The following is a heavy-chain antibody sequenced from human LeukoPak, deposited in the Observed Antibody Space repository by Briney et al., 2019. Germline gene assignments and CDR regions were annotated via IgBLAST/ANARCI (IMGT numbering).Heavy chain of an antibody. CDR1: GFTFSSYD. J-gene: IGHJ4*02. Sequence: PGGSLRLSCAASGFTFSSYDMHWVRQATGKGLEWVSAIGTAGDTYYPGSVKGRFTISRENAKNSLYLQMNSLRAGDTAVYYCARAGYSARYYFDYWGQGTLVTVSS. CDR2: IGTAGDT. V-gene: IGHV3-13*01. D-gene: IGHD1-26*01. CDR3: ARAGYSARYYFDY.